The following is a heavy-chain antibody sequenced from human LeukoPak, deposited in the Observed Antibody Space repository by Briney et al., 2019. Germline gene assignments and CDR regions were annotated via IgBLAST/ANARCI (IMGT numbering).Heavy chain of an antibody. Sequence: KPSQTLSLTCTVSGGSISSGSYYWSWIRQPAGKGLEWIGRIYTSGSTNYNPSLKSRVTISVDTSKNQFSLKLSSVTAADTAVYYCARGQYFDWLVTSDAFDIWGQGTMVTVSS. CDR3: ARGQYFDWLVTSDAFDI. D-gene: IGHD3-9*01. J-gene: IGHJ3*02. CDR2: IYTSGST. V-gene: IGHV4-61*02. CDR1: GGSISSGSYY.